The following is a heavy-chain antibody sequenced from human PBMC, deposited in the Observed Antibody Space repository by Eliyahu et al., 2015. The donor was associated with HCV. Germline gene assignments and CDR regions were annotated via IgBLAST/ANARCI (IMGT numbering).Heavy chain of an antibody. CDR3: ARGGYSSTHFAY. J-gene: IGHJ4*02. CDR1: GFIFXDYY. D-gene: IGHD6-13*01. Sequence: QVQLVESGGGLVKPGGXLRLSXAASGFIFXDYYMNWIRQAPGKGLEWVSYIDSSANTQYYAGSVRGRFSISRDNAKNSLYLQMNILKAEDTAVYYCARGGYSSTHFAYWGQGILVTVSS. V-gene: IGHV3-11*01. CDR2: IDSSANTQ.